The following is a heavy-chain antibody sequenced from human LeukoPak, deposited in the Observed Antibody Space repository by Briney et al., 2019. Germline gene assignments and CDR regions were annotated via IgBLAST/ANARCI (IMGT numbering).Heavy chain of an antibody. J-gene: IGHJ3*02. Sequence: GGSLRLSCAASGFTFDDYAMHWARQAPGKGLEWVSGITWNSGSIDYAGSVKGRFTISRDNAKNSLYLQMNSLRAEDTALYYCAKDRSGSYYDAFNIWGQGTMVTVSS. V-gene: IGHV3-9*01. CDR2: ITWNSGSI. CDR3: AKDRSGSYYDAFNI. D-gene: IGHD1-26*01. CDR1: GFTFDDYA.